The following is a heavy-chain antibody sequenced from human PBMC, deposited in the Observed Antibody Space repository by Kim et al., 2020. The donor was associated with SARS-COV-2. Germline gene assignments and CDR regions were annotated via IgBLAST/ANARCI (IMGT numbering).Heavy chain of an antibody. Sequence: SVKVSCKASGGTFSSYAISWVRQAPGQGLEWMGGIIPIFGTANYAQKFQGRVTMTADESTSTAYMELSSLRSEDTAVYYCARDEYNWNDGDYYGMDVWGQGTTVTVSS. V-gene: IGHV1-69*13. CDR2: IIPIFGTA. CDR3: ARDEYNWNDGDYYGMDV. CDR1: GGTFSSYA. J-gene: IGHJ6*02. D-gene: IGHD1-20*01.